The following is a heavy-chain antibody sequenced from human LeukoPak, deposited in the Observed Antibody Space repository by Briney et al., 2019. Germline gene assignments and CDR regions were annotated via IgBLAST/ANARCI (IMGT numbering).Heavy chain of an antibody. V-gene: IGHV4-34*01. CDR3: ARDRYFDWLEFDY. CDR1: GGSFSGYY. CDR2: INHSGST. D-gene: IGHD3-9*01. J-gene: IGHJ4*02. Sequence: PSETLSLTCAVYGGSFSGYYWSWIRQPPGKGLEWIGEINHSGSTNYNPSLKSRVTISVDTSKNQFSLKLSSVTAADTAVYYCARDRYFDWLEFDYWGQGTLATVPS.